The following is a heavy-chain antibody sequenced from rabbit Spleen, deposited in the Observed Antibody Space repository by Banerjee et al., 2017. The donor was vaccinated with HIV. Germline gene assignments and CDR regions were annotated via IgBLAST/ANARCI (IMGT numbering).Heavy chain of an antibody. Sequence: QSLEESGGDLVKPGASLTLTCTASGFSFSSSDYMCWVRQAPGKGLEWISCIVGSSSGFIYSATWAKGRFTISKTSSTTVTLQMTILTVADTATYFCARDTASSFSSYGMDLWGPGTLVTVS. D-gene: IGHD6-1*01. CDR3: ARDTASSFSSYGMDL. V-gene: IGHV1S40*01. CDR2: IVGSSSGFI. CDR1: GFSFSSSDY. J-gene: IGHJ6*01.